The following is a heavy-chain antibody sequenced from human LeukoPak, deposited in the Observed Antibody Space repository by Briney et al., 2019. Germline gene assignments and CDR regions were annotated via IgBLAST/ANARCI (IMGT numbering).Heavy chain of an antibody. J-gene: IGHJ4*02. D-gene: IGHD6-19*01. V-gene: IGHV4-34*01. CDR2: INHSGST. CDR3: ARGPQYSSGWYSDY. CDR1: GGSFSGYY. Sequence: SETLSLTCAVYGGSFSGYYWSWIRQPPGKGLEWTGEINHSGSTNYNPSLKSRVTISVDTSKNQFSLKLSSVTAADTAVYYCARGPQYSSGWYSDYWGQGTLVTVSS.